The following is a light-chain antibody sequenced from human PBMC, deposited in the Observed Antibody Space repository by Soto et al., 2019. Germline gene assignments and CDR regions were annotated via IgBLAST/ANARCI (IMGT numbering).Light chain of an antibody. J-gene: IGKJ1*01. Sequence: EVVLTQSPDTLSVSPGECVALSGLASQGISSDLAWYQQKPGQAPRLLIFGASNRATGIPDRFSGSGSGTDFTLTISRLEPEDFAVYHCQQYGGSPRTFGQGTKVDIK. CDR3: QQYGGSPRT. V-gene: IGKV3-20*01. CDR1: QGISSD. CDR2: GAS.